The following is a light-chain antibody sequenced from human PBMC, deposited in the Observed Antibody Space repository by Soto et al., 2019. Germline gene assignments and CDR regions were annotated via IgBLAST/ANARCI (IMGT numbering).Light chain of an antibody. CDR3: CSSAGSYTVV. CDR2: DVS. J-gene: IGLJ2*01. V-gene: IGLV2-11*01. Sequence: QSALTQPRSVSGSPGQSVTISCTGSSNDVGGYNYVSWYQQHPGKAPKLMIYDVSKRPSGVPDRFSGSKSGNTASLTISGLQTEDEADYYCCSSAGSYTVVFGGGTKVTVL. CDR1: SNDVGGYNY.